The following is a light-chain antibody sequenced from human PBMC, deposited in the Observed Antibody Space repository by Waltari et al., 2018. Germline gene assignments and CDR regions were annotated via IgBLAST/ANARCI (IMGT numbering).Light chain of an antibody. V-gene: IGKV3-20*01. J-gene: IGKJ1*01. Sequence: VVFTQPPGTLSFSPGERATLACRASQSVGTSLAWYQQKPGQAPRLLIYGASRRATGIPDRFSGSGSGTDFSLTISRLEPEDFAVYYCQHYVRLPATFGQGTKVEI. CDR3: QHYVRLPAT. CDR2: GAS. CDR1: QSVGTS.